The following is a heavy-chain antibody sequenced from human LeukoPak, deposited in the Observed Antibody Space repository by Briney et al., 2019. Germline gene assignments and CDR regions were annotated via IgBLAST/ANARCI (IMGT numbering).Heavy chain of an antibody. V-gene: IGHV3-33*01. CDR3: GRDRKEWGSVFVY. CDR1: GFSSSSYG. D-gene: IGHD7-27*01. CDR2: IWYDGSNK. Sequence: GGSLRLSCAASGFSSSSYGMHWVRQAPGKGLEWVAVIWYDGSNKYYADSVKGRFTISRDNSKNTLYLQMNSLRAEDTAVYYCGRDRKEWGSVFVYWGQGTLVTVSS. J-gene: IGHJ4*02.